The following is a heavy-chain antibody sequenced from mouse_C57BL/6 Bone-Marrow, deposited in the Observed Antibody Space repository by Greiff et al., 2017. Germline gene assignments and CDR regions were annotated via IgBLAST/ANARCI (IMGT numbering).Heavy chain of an antibody. CDR3: ARRSNYVPFAY. CDR1: GYTFTDYN. J-gene: IGHJ3*01. CDR2: INPNNGGT. Sequence: DVKLQESGPELVKPGASVKMSCKASGYTFTDYNMHWVKQSHGKSLEWIGYINPNNGGTSYNQKFKGKATLTVNKSSSTAYMELRSLTSEDSAVYYCARRSNYVPFAYWGQGTLVTVSA. D-gene: IGHD2-5*01. V-gene: IGHV1-22*01.